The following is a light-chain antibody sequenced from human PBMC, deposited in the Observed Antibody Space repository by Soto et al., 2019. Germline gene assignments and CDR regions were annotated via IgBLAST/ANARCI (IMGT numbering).Light chain of an antibody. V-gene: IGLV2-8*01. Sequence: QSVLTQSPSASGSPGQSVTISCTGTSSDVGNYKYVSWYQQHPGKAPKLMIYEVSKRPSGVPDRFSGSKSGNTASLTVSGLQAEDEADYYCSSYAGSNIWVFGGGTKLTVL. J-gene: IGLJ3*02. CDR1: SSDVGNYKY. CDR2: EVS. CDR3: SSYAGSNIWV.